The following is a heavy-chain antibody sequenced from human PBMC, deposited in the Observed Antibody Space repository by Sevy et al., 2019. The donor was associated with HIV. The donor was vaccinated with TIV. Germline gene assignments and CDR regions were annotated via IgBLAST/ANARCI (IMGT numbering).Heavy chain of an antibody. J-gene: IGHJ3*02. CDR1: GFTFNSFY. D-gene: IGHD4-17*01. Sequence: GGSLRLSCAASGFTFNSFYMNWVRQAPGKGLEWVSSISGLSNYIFYADSLKGRFTISRDNAKNSLYLQMNSLRVEDTAGYYGARRGPSTVYDAFDIWGQGTMVTVSS. CDR3: ARRGPSTVYDAFDI. V-gene: IGHV3-21*01. CDR2: ISGLSNYI.